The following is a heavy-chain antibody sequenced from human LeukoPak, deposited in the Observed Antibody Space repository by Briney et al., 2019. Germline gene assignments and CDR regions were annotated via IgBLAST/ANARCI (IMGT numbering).Heavy chain of an antibody. CDR2: INPSGGST. CDR3: ARSITMIVVVILGYYYYYMDV. Sequence: ASVKVSCKASGYTFTSYYMHWVRQAPGQGLEWMGIINPSGGSTSYAQKFQGRVTMTRDMSTSTVYMELSSLRSEDTAVYYCARSITMIVVVILGYYYYYMDVWGKGTTATVSS. D-gene: IGHD3-22*01. V-gene: IGHV1-46*01. CDR1: GYTFTSYY. J-gene: IGHJ6*03.